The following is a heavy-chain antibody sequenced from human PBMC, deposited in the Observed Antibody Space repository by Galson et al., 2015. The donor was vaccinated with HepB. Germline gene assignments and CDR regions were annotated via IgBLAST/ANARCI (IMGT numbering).Heavy chain of an antibody. CDR2: INHSGTT. J-gene: IGHJ5*02. V-gene: IGHV4-34*01. D-gene: IGHD3-10*01. CDR3: ARGRGRMVRGVVDP. Sequence: LRLSCADSGFTFRSYSIYEVRQPAGTGLEWIGEINHSGTTNYNPSLKSRVTISVDTSKKQFLLKLSSVTAADTAVYYCARGRGRMVRGVVDPWGQGTLVTVSS. CDR1: GFTFRSYS.